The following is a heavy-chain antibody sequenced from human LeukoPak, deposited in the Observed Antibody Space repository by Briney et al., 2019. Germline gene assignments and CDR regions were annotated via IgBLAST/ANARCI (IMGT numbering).Heavy chain of an antibody. V-gene: IGHV4-59*08. CDR3: ARHTGSSWYFESYNWFDP. J-gene: IGHJ5*02. Sequence: SETLSLTCTVSGGSISSYYWSWIRQPPGKGLEWIGYIYYSGSTNCNPSLKSRVTISVDTSKNQFSLKLSSVTAADTAVYYCARHTGSSWYFESYNWFDPWGQGTLVTVSS. CDR2: IYYSGST. D-gene: IGHD6-13*01. CDR1: GGSISSYY.